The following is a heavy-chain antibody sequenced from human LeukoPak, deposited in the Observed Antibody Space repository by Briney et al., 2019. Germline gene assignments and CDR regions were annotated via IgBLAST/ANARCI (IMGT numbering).Heavy chain of an antibody. CDR1: GYTFTSYD. D-gene: IGHD5-18*01. V-gene: IGHV1-8*01. J-gene: IGHJ6*02. Sequence: PEASAKVSCKASGYTFTSYDINWVRQATGQGLEWMGWMNPNSGNTGYAQKFQGRVTMTRNTSISTAYMELSSLRSEDTAVYYCARGSPDSYGYNYYYGMDVWGQGTTVTVSS. CDR2: MNPNSGNT. CDR3: ARGSPDSYGYNYYYGMDV.